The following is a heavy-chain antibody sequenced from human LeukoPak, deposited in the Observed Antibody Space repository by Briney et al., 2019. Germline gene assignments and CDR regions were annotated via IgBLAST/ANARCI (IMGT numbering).Heavy chain of an antibody. CDR2: ISSSGSTI. V-gene: IGHV3-48*04. CDR1: GFTFSSYS. J-gene: IGHJ3*02. CDR3: ATSGGYRNAFDI. Sequence: RGSLRLSCAASGFTFSSYSMNWVRQAPGKGLEWVSYISSSGSTIYYADSVKGRFTISRDNAKNSLYLQMNSLRAEDTAVYYCATSGGYRNAFDIWGQGTMVTVSS. D-gene: IGHD6-19*01.